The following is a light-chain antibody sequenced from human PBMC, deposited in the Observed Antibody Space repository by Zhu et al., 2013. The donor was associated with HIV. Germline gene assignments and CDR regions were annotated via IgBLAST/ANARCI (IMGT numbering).Light chain of an antibody. J-gene: IGKJ2*02. V-gene: IGKV1-17*01. CDR1: QDIRNH. Sequence: DIQMTQSPSSLSASVGDRVTITCRASQDIRNHLGWYQQKPGEAPRRLIYLASTLQSGVPSRFSGSGSGTDFTLTISSLQPEDFATYYCLQSNSYPRTFGQGTRLEIK. CDR3: LQSNSYPRT. CDR2: LAS.